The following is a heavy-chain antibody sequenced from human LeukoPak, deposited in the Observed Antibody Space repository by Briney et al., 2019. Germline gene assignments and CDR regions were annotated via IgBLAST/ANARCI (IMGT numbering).Heavy chain of an antibody. J-gene: IGHJ6*03. V-gene: IGHV3-23*01. D-gene: IGHD6-19*01. CDR3: TKELHVAVAVADYYYFYMDV. Sequence: GGSLRLSCEVSGFTFKDHAFHWVRQSPGKGLEWLSTINGGGNTTFYSDSVKGRFTISRDNSKNTLYLHMDSLRPDDTATYYCTKELHVAVAVADYYYFYMDVWGRGTAVTVSS. CDR2: INGGGNTT. CDR1: GFTFKDHA.